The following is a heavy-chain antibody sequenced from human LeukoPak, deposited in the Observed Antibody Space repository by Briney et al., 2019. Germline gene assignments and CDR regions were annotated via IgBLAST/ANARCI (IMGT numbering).Heavy chain of an antibody. CDR2: INPNSGGA. D-gene: IGHD3-16*02. V-gene: IGHV1-2*02. CDR1: GYTFTGYY. Sequence: GASVKVSCKASGYTFTGYYMHWVRQAPGQGLEWMGWINPNSGGANYAQKFQGRVTMTRDTSVGTAYMELSRLRSDDTAVYYCARLLGELSSHFDYWGQGTLVTVSS. CDR3: ARLLGELSSHFDY. J-gene: IGHJ4*02.